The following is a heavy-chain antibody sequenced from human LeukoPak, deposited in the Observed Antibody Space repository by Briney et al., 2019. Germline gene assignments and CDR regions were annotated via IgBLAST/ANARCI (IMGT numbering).Heavy chain of an antibody. D-gene: IGHD1-20*01. CDR3: AKGGYNWAPGPAFDI. V-gene: IGHV3-30*02. CDR1: GFTFSSYG. Sequence: GGSLRLSCAASGFTFSSYGMHWVRQAPGKGLEWAAFIRYDGSDKYYADSVKGRSTISRDNSKNTLYLQMNILRPEDTAVYYCAKGGYNWAPGPAFDIWGQGTMVTVSS. J-gene: IGHJ3*02. CDR2: IRYDGSDK.